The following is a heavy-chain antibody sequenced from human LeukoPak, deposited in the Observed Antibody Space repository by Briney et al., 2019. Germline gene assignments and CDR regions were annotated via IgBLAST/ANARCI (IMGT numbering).Heavy chain of an antibody. CDR2: INPNSGGT. CDR3: ARGTAYYGSGGNLNT. V-gene: IGHV1-2*02. CDR1: GGTFSSYA. Sequence: ASVKVSCKASGGTFSSYAISWVRQAPGQGLEWMGWINPNSGGTNYAQKFQGRVTMTRDTSISTADMELSRLRFDDTAVYYCARGTAYYGSGGNLNTWGQGTLVTVSS. D-gene: IGHD3-10*01. J-gene: IGHJ4*02.